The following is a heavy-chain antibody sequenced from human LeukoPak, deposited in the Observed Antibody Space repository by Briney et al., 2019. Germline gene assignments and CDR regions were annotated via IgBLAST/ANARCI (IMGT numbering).Heavy chain of an antibody. Sequence: SETLSLTCTVSGGSINNYYWSWIRQPPGKGLEWIGTIHYSGNTNYNPSLKSRVTISVDTSKNQFSLKLNSVTAADTAVYYCAGFVERADPRFDYWGQGTLVTVSS. CDR2: IHYSGNT. V-gene: IGHV4-59*01. CDR3: AGFVERADPRFDY. J-gene: IGHJ4*02. D-gene: IGHD3-3*01. CDR1: GGSINNYY.